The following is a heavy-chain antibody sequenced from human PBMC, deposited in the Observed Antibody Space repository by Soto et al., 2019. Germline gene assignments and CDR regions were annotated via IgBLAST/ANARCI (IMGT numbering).Heavy chain of an antibody. V-gene: IGHV1-69*08. CDR1: GGTFSSYT. CDR2: IIPILGIA. D-gene: IGHD6-6*01. J-gene: IGHJ4*02. CDR3: AREGQLVPQFDY. Sequence: QVQLVQSGAEVQKPGSSVKVSCKASGGTFSSYTISWVRQAPGQGLEWMGRIIPILGIANYAQKFKGRVTITADKSTSTAYMELSSLRSEDTAVYYCAREGQLVPQFDYWGQGTLVTVSS.